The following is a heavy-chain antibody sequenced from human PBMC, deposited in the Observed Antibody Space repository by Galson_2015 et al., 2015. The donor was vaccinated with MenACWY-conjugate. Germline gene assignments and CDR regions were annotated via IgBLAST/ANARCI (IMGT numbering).Heavy chain of an antibody. D-gene: IGHD3-10*01. CDR3: ASAGTLTMVRGVINGDWYFDL. CDR1: GFTFSSYW. CDR2: INSDGSST. J-gene: IGHJ2*01. V-gene: IGHV3-74*01. Sequence: SLRLSCAASGFTFSSYWMHWVRQAPGKGLVWVSRINSDGSSTSNADPVKGRFTISRDNAKNTLYLQMNSLRAEDTAVYYCASAGTLTMVRGVINGDWYFDLWGRGTLVTVSS.